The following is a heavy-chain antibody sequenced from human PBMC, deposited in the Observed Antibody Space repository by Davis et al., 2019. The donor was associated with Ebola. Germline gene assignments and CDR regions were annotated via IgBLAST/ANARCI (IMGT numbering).Heavy chain of an antibody. CDR2: ISSNGGST. CDR1: GFTFSSYA. Sequence: PGGSLRLSCAASGFTFSSYAMHWVRQAPGKGLEYVSAISSNGGSTYYANSVKGRFTISRDNSKNTLYLQMGSLRAEDTAGYYCARIAPYRREVYYYYGMDVWGQGTTVTVSS. D-gene: IGHD3-10*01. J-gene: IGHJ6*02. CDR3: ARIAPYRREVYYYYGMDV. V-gene: IGHV3-64*01.